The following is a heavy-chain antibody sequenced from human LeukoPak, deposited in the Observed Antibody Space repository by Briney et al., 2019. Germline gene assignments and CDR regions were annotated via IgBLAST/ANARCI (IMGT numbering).Heavy chain of an antibody. CDR1: GGSISSYY. Sequence: SETLSLTCTVSGGSISSYYWSWIRQPAGKGLEWIGRIYTSGSTNYNPSHKSRVTMSVDTSKNQFSLKLSSVTAADTAVYYCAREAPQVIIRYYYYMDVWGKGTTVTISS. D-gene: IGHD3-3*01. CDR2: IYTSGST. J-gene: IGHJ6*03. V-gene: IGHV4-4*07. CDR3: AREAPQVIIRYYYYMDV.